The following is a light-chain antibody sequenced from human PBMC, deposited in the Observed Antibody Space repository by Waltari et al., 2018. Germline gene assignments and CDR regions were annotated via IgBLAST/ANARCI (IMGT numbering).Light chain of an antibody. CDR1: TSDVGNYKF. CDR2: EVS. Sequence: QAALTQPASVSGSPGQSITISCSGTTSDVGNYKFVSWYQKHPGKAPKLMIHEVSQRPSGVSGRFAGSRSGNTASLTISVLQAEDEADYYCCSYAGSGTYVFGGGTKVTVL. V-gene: IGLV2-23*02. CDR3: CSYAGSGTYV. J-gene: IGLJ1*01.